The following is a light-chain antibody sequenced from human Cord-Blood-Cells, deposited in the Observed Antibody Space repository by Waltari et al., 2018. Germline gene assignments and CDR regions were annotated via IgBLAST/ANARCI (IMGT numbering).Light chain of an antibody. Sequence: QSALTQPASVSGSPGQSITLSCTGTSSDVGGYNYVSWYQQHPGKAPKLMIYEVSNRPSGGSNRFSGSKSGNTASLTISGLQAEDEADYYCSSYTSSSTWVFGGGTKLTVL. J-gene: IGLJ3*02. V-gene: IGLV2-14*01. CDR2: EVS. CDR1: SSDVGGYNY. CDR3: SSYTSSSTWV.